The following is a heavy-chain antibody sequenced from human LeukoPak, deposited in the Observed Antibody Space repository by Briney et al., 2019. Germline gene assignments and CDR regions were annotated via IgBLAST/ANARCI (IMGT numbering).Heavy chain of an antibody. Sequence: GASVKVSCKASGYTFTVYYIHWLRQAPGQGLEWMGWIIPNSGGTNYAQKFQGRVTMTRDTSISTAYMELSRLRSDDTAVYYCARRRIWNGYDYWGQGTLVTVSS. CDR3: ARRRIWNGYDY. D-gene: IGHD1-1*01. CDR1: GYTFTVYY. CDR2: IIPNSGGT. V-gene: IGHV1-2*02. J-gene: IGHJ4*02.